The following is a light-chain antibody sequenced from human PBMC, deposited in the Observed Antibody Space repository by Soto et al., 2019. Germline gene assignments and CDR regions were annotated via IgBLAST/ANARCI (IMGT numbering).Light chain of an antibody. CDR1: SSSIGTNY. CDR2: KSD. CDR3: ASWDDSLSGYV. Sequence: QSVLTQPPSASGTPGQRVTISCSGSSSSIGTNYVYWYQQLPGTAPKLLIYKSDRRPSGVPDRFSGSKSGTSASLAISGLRSEDEADYHCASWDDSLSGYVFGTGTKLTVL. V-gene: IGLV1-47*01. J-gene: IGLJ1*01.